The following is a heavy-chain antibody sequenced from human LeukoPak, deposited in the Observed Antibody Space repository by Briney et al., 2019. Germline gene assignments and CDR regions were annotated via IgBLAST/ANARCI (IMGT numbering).Heavy chain of an antibody. J-gene: IGHJ4*02. Sequence: GGSLRLSCAASGFTFSTYTMNWVRQAPGKGPEWVSSISKSSNYIFYADSVQGRFTISRDKAKNSLYLQMNSLRAEDTAVYYCARDRGSDYYGEDFDYWGQGTLVTVSS. CDR1: GFTFSTYT. V-gene: IGHV3-21*01. D-gene: IGHD2-21*02. CDR3: ARDRGSDYYGEDFDY. CDR2: ISKSSNYI.